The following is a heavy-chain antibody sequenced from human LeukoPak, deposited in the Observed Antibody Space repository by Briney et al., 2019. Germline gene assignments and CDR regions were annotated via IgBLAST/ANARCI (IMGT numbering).Heavy chain of an antibody. CDR2: IKQDGSEK. V-gene: IGHV3-7*01. CDR1: GLTFSSYW. J-gene: IGHJ4*02. Sequence: PGGSLRLSCAASGLTFSSYWMSWVRQAPGKGLEWVANIKQDGSEKYYVDSVKGRFTISRDNAKNSLYLQMNSLRAEDTAVYYCARDLFLGYWGQGTLVTVSS. CDR3: ARDLFLGY. D-gene: IGHD2-21*01.